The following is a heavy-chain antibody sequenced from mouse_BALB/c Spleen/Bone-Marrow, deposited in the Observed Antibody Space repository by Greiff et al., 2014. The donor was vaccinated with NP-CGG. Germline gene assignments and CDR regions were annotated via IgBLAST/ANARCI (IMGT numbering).Heavy chain of an antibody. CDR3: SRAYGYDAWFAY. V-gene: IGHV5-4*02. Sequence: EVKFVESGGGLVKPGGSLKLSCAVSGFTFSDYYMYWVRQTPETRLEWVATISDGGSYTYYSDSVKGRFTISRDNAKNNLYLQMNSLRSEDTSMYFCSRAYGYDAWFAYWGQGTLVTVSA. CDR2: ISDGGSYT. CDR1: GFTFSDYY. J-gene: IGHJ3*01. D-gene: IGHD2-2*01.